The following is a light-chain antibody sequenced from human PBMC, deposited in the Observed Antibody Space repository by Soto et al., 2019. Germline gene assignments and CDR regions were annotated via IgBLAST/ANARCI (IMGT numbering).Light chain of an antibody. Sequence: EIVLTQSPGTLSLSPGERATFSCRASQSVSSNYLAWYQQKPGLAPRLILYDTSFRATGIPDRFSGSGSGTDFTLTISRLDPEDFAVYYCQQYGSSPSFGQGTKVDIK. CDR2: DTS. CDR3: QQYGSSPS. CDR1: QSVSSNY. J-gene: IGKJ1*01. V-gene: IGKV3D-20*01.